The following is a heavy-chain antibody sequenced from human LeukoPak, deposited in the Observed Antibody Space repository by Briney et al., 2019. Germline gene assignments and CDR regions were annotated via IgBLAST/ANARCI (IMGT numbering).Heavy chain of an antibody. CDR1: GYTFTSYD. J-gene: IGHJ6*03. D-gene: IGHD4-17*01. Sequence: GASVKVSCKASGYTFTSYDINWVRQATGQGLEWMGWINPNSGNTGYAQKFQGRVTMTRNTSISTAYMELSSLRSEDTAVYYCARGLTVTTFYYYYYMDVWGKGTTVTISS. CDR2: INPNSGNT. CDR3: ARGLTVTTFYYYYYMDV. V-gene: IGHV1-8*01.